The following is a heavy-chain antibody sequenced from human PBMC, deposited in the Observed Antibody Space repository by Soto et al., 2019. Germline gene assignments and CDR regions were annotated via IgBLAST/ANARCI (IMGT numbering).Heavy chain of an antibody. Sequence: GGSLRLSCAASGFTFTHYRIHWVRQPPGKGLEWVGRINSDGARIEYGDSVKGRFTISRDNAHNMVFLQMNSLTDEDSGICARAGEWNYVQDFWGQGTLVTVSS. J-gene: IGHJ4*02. V-gene: IGHV3-74*03. D-gene: IGHD3-16*01. CDR1: GFTFTHYR. CDR3: AGEWNYVQDF. CDR2: INSDGARI.